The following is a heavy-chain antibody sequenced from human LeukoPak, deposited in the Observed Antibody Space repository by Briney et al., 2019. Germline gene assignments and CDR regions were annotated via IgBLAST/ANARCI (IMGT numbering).Heavy chain of an antibody. V-gene: IGHV4-39*07. Sequence: SETLSLTCTVSGGSISSGSYYWGWVRQPPGKGLEWIGSIYYSGSIHYNPSRKSRITISLDTSKNQFSLKLSSVTAADTAVYYCARDKTFEVVNYFNYWGQGTLVTVSS. D-gene: IGHD3-3*01. CDR3: ARDKTFEVVNYFNY. CDR1: GGSISSGSYY. CDR2: IYYSGSI. J-gene: IGHJ4*02.